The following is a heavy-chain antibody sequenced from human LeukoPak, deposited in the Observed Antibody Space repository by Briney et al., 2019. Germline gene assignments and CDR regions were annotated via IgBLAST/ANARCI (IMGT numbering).Heavy chain of an antibody. D-gene: IGHD3-9*01. Sequence: PGGALRLSCAASGCTFSSYGMHWVRQAPAKGLEGVAVICYDGSNKYDGDSVKGRFTISRDNFNNKKYLQMNSLGAENAAVYYCARDRIRYFDWLDLFYDYYGMVVGRGGTTVTVFS. J-gene: IGHJ6*01. CDR3: ARDRIRYFDWLDLFYDYYGMVV. CDR1: GCTFSSYG. CDR2: ICYDGSNK. V-gene: IGHV3-33*01.